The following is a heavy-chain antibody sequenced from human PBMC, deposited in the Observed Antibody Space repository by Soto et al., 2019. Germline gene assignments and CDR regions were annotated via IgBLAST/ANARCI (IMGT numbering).Heavy chain of an antibody. D-gene: IGHD3-22*01. CDR2: IYYSGST. V-gene: IGHV4-30-4*01. Sequence: QVQLQESGPGLVKPSQTLSLTCTVSGGSISSGDYYWSWIRQPPGKGLEWIGYIYYSGSTYYNPSRKSRVTISVDPPKNHFSLKLSYVTAADTAVYYCARDYSHSSGPTHFDYWGQGTLVTVSS. CDR1: GGSISSGDYY. CDR3: ARDYSHSSGPTHFDY. J-gene: IGHJ4*02.